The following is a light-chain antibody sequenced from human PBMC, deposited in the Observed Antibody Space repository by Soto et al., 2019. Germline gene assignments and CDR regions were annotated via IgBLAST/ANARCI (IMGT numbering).Light chain of an antibody. J-gene: IGKJ4*01. CDR2: DAS. CDR1: QSVRSNS. CDR3: QQYGSTPLT. Sequence: EIVLTQSPDTLSLSPGERATLSCRASQSVRSNSLAWDQQKPGQAPRFLIYDASSRATGIPDRFSGSGSGTDFTLTISRLEPEDFAVYYCQQYGSTPLTFGGGTKVDIK. V-gene: IGKV3-20*01.